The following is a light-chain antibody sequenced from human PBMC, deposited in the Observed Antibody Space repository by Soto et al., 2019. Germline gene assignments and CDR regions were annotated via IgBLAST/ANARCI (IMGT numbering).Light chain of an antibody. CDR2: YDS. V-gene: IGLV3-21*04. J-gene: IGLJ3*02. CDR3: QVWDSTSEHQV. Sequence: SYELTQPPSVSVAPGKTARITCGGTNIGGKSVHWYQQKPGQAPVLLIYYDSDRPSGIPERFSGSNSGNTATLTISRVEAGDEADFYCQVWDSTSEHQVFGGGTKLTVL. CDR1: NIGGKS.